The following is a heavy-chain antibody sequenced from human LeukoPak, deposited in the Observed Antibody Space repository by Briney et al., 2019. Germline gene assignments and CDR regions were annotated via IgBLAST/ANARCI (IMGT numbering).Heavy chain of an antibody. CDR2: IYHSGST. J-gene: IGHJ4*02. Sequence: SQTLSLTCTVSGGSISSGGYYWSWIRQPPGKGLEWIGYIYHSGSTYYNPSLKSRVTISVDRSKNQFSLKLSSVTAADTAVYYCARDSSSSWSRYFDYWGQGTLVTVSS. CDR1: GGSISSGGYY. V-gene: IGHV4-30-2*01. D-gene: IGHD6-13*01. CDR3: ARDSSSSWSRYFDY.